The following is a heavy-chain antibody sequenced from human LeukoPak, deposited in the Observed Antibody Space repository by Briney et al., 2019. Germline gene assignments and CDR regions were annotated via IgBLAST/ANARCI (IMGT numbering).Heavy chain of an antibody. CDR3: AKVQKYCGGDCYSNDY. J-gene: IGHJ4*02. Sequence: TGGSLRLSCAVSGFSFSSYAMSWVRQAPGKGLEWVSAISGSGGNTYYADSVKGRFTISRDNSKNTLYLQMNSLRAEDTAVYYCAKVQKYCGGDCYSNDYWGQGTLVTVSS. V-gene: IGHV3-23*01. D-gene: IGHD2-21*02. CDR2: ISGSGGNT. CDR1: GFSFSSYA.